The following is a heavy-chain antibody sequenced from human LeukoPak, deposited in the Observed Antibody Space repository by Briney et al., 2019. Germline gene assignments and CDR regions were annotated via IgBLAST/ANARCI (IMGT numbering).Heavy chain of an antibody. J-gene: IGHJ5*02. CDR2: INHSGST. D-gene: IGHD2-8*01. V-gene: IGHV4-34*01. Sequence: KPSETLSLTCAVYGGSFSGYYWSWIRQPPGKGLEWIGEINHSGSTNYNPSLKSRVTISVDTSKNQFSLKLSSVTAADTAVYYCARFSLLYGWPTRNWFDPWGQGTLVTVSS. CDR1: GGSFSGYY. CDR3: ARFSLLYGWPTRNWFDP.